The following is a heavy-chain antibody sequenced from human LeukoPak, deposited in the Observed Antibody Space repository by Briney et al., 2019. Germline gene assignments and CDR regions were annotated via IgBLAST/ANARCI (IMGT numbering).Heavy chain of an antibody. V-gene: IGHV3-23*01. CDR3: AKVHDPYYYDSSGYYFDY. Sequence: GGSLRLSCAASGFTFSSYAMSWVRQAPGKGLEWVSAISGSGGSTYYADSVKGRFTISRDNSKNTLYLQMNSLRAEDTAVYYCAKVHDPYYYDSSGYYFDYWGQGTLVTVSS. CDR1: GFTFSSYA. D-gene: IGHD3-22*01. J-gene: IGHJ4*02. CDR2: ISGSGGST.